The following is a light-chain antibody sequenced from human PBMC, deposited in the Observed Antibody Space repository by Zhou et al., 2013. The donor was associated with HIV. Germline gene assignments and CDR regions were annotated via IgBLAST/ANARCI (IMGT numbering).Light chain of an antibody. J-gene: IGKJ2*01. CDR2: AAS. V-gene: IGKV1-12*02. CDR3: QQVNSFPYT. CDR1: QGVSTW. Sequence: DIQMTQSPSSVSASVGDRVTFTCRASQGVSTWLVWYQQKPGEAPKLLIYAASTLQSGVPSRFSGSGSGTAFTLTISSLQPEDFATYYCQQVNSFPYTFGQGTKLEIK.